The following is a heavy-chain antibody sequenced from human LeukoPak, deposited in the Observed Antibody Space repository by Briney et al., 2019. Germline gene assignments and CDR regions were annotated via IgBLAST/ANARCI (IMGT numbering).Heavy chain of an antibody. D-gene: IGHD7-27*01. J-gene: IGHJ4*02. CDR3: VPGEQIRSPGY. V-gene: IGHV3-11*03. CDR1: TFTVSDSY. CDR2: ISSTSSHT. Sequence: GGSLTLSCAPSTFTVSDSYTSWLRHAPGEGLEWVSIISSTSSHTEYADSVKGRFTISRHNAKKSVFLQMNSLRAEDTAVYYCVPGEQIRSPGYWGQGTLVTVSS.